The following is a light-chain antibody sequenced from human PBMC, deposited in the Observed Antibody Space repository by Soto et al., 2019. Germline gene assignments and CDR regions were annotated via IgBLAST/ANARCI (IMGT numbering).Light chain of an antibody. Sequence: DIQMTQSPSTLSASVGDRFTITCRASQSISTWLAWYQQKPGKAPKLLIYDASSLQSGVPSRFSGHGSGTDFTLTISSLQPDDFATYYCQQYNSYTTVGQGTKVDIK. V-gene: IGKV1-5*01. CDR1: QSISTW. CDR2: DAS. J-gene: IGKJ2*01. CDR3: QQYNSYTT.